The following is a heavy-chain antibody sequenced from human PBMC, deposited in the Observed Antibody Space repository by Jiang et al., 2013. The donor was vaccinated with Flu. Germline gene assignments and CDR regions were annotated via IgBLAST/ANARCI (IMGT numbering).Heavy chain of an antibody. D-gene: IGHD6-6*01. J-gene: IGHJ3*02. V-gene: IGHV4-31*02. CDR1: Y. CDR2: SITSGST. CDR3: ARAPGYSSSSYAFDI. Sequence: YWSWIRQHPGRAWSGLGTSITSGSTYYNPSLKSRVTISVDTSKNQFXLKLSSVTAADTAVYYCARAPGYSSSSYAFDIWGQGTMVTVSS.